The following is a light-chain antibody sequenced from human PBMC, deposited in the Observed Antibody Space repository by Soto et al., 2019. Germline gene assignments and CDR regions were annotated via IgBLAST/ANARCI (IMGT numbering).Light chain of an antibody. CDR1: QSVSSSY. V-gene: IGKV3-20*01. Sequence: IVSTQSPGTLSLSPGERATLSCRASQSVSSSYLAWYQQKPGQAPRLLIYGASSRATGIPDRFSGSGSGTDFTLTLSRLEPEDFAVYYCQQYGSSSYTFGQGTKLEIK. CDR3: QQYGSSSYT. CDR2: GAS. J-gene: IGKJ2*01.